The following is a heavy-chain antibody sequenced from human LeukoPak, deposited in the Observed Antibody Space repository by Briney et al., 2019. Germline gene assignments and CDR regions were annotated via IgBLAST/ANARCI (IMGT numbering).Heavy chain of an antibody. CDR2: ISGSGGST. Sequence: SGGSLRLSCAASGFTFSSYAMTWVRQAPGKGLEWVSAISGSGGSTYYADSVKGRFTISRDNSKNTLYLQMNSLKTEDTAVYYCTTDLVSYYYDSSGYPFDYWGQGTLVTVSS. V-gene: IGHV3-23*01. J-gene: IGHJ4*02. D-gene: IGHD3-22*01. CDR3: TTDLVSYYYDSSGYPFDY. CDR1: GFTFSSYA.